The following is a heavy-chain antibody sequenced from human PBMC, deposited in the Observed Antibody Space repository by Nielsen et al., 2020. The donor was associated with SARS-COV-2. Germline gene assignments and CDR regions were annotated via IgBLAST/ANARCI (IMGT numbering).Heavy chain of an antibody. D-gene: IGHD6-13*01. J-gene: IGHJ6*03. CDR1: GYTFTSYG. V-gene: IGHV1-18*04. CDR2: ISAYNGNT. Sequence: ASVKVSCKASGYTFTSYGISWVRQAPGQGLEWMGWISAYNGNTNYAQKLQGRATMTTDTSTSTAYMELRSLRSDDTAVYYCARDHSSSWYSGRYYYMDVWGKGTTVTVSS. CDR3: ARDHSSSWYSGRYYYMDV.